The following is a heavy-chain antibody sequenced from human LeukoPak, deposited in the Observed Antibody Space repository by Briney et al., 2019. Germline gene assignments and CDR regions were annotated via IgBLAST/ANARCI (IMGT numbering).Heavy chain of an antibody. J-gene: IGHJ5*02. CDR3: TTDLYYYDSSKSWFDP. CDR2: ISYDGSNK. CDR1: GFTFSSYA. D-gene: IGHD3-22*01. V-gene: IGHV3-30-3*01. Sequence: GRSLRLSCAASGFTFSSYAMHWVRQAPGKGLEWVAVISYDGSNKYYADSVKGRFTISRDNSKNTLYLQMNSLKTEDTAVYYCTTDLYYYDSSKSWFDPWGQGTLVTVSS.